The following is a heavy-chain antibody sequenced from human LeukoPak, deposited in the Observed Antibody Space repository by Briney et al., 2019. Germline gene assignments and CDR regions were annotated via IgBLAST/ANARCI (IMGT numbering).Heavy chain of an antibody. J-gene: IGHJ5*02. D-gene: IGHD1-7*01. V-gene: IGHV1-2*02. CDR1: GYTFTGYY. CDR2: INPNSGGT. CDR3: ARDFTGNRVNWNYLRWFDP. Sequence: ASVKVSCKASGYTFTGYYMHWVRQAPGQGLEWMGWINPNSGGTNYAQKFQGRVTMTRDTSISTAYMELSRLRSDDTAVYYCARDFTGNRVNWNYLRWFDPWGQGTLVTVSS.